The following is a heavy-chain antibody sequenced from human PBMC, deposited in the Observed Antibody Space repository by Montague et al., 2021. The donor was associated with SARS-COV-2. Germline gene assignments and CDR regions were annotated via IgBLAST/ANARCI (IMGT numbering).Heavy chain of an antibody. CDR1: GGSFSSYY. V-gene: IGHV4-34*01. D-gene: IGHD3-10*01. Sequence: SETLSLTCAVYGGSFSSYYWSWIRQPPGKGLEWIGEINHSGSTNYNLSLKSRVPISVDTSKNQFSLKLSSMTAADTAVYYCAGVRYHGSGTFLGLDLWGQGNKVTGSS. CDR3: AGVRYHGSGTFLGLDL. CDR2: INHSGST. J-gene: IGHJ6*02.